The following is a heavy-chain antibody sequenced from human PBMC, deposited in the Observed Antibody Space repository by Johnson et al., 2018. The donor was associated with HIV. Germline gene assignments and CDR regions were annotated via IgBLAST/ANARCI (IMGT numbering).Heavy chain of an antibody. Sequence: VQLVESGGGLVQPGGSLRLSCAASGFTFSSYDMHWVRQATGKGLEWVANINQDGSEKDFVDSVKGRFTISRDNANNTLYLQMSGLSAEDTAVYYCARDRIKDNWSPNDAFDIWGQGTLVTVSS. V-gene: IGHV3-7*01. CDR3: ARDRIKDNWSPNDAFDI. J-gene: IGHJ3*02. D-gene: IGHD1-1*01. CDR2: INQDGSEK. CDR1: GFTFSSYD.